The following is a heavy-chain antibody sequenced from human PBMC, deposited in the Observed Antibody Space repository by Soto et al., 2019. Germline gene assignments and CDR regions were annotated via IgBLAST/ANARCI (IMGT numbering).Heavy chain of an antibody. CDR3: AGDRGPSSGYYPYWFDS. Sequence: QVQLVQSGAEVKKPGSSVKVSCKASGGTFSSYAITWVRQAPGQGLEWMGGIIHIFGTANYAQKFQGRVTITGDESTSTASMELSSLRSEDTAVYYCAGDRGPSSGYYPYWFDSWGQGTLVTVSS. CDR2: IIHIFGTA. D-gene: IGHD3-22*01. V-gene: IGHV1-69*12. CDR1: GGTFSSYA. J-gene: IGHJ5*01.